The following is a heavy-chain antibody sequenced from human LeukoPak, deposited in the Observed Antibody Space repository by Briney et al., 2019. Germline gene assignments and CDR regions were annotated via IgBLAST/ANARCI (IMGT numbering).Heavy chain of an antibody. D-gene: IGHD3-3*01. Sequence: GGSLRLSCVASGFSFNSYWMSWVRQAPGKRLEWAANIKQDGSEKKYVDSLKGRFTISRDNAKNSLFLQMNCMTAEDTAVYYCTRAITVGGITIPFDLWGRGTQVTVSS. CDR3: TRAITVGGITIPFDL. CDR1: GFSFNSYW. J-gene: IGHJ2*01. CDR2: IKQDGSEK. V-gene: IGHV3-7*01.